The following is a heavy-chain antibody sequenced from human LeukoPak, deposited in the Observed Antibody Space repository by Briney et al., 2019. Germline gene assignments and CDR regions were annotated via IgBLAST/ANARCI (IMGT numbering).Heavy chain of an antibody. Sequence: GGSLRLSCAASGFTFSSYTMNWVRQAPGKGLEWVSSITSSSSYIYYAGSVKGRFTISRDNAKNSLCLQMNSLRAEDTAVYYCARHVVAVGFDYWGQGTLVTVSS. CDR2: ITSSSSYI. CDR3: ARHVVAVGFDY. J-gene: IGHJ4*02. CDR1: GFTFSSYT. V-gene: IGHV3-21*01. D-gene: IGHD3-22*01.